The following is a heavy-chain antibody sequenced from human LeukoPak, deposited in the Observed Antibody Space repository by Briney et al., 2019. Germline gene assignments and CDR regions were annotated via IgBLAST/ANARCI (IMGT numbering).Heavy chain of an antibody. CDR2: IYYSGSS. CDR1: GGSISSYY. D-gene: IGHD3-10*01. Sequence: PSETLSLTCTVSGGSISSYYWSWIRQPPGKGLEWIGNIYYSGSSNYNPSLKSRVTISVDTSKNQFSLRLSSVTAADTAAYYCARQSYTAYYYYGMDVWGQGTTVTVSS. V-gene: IGHV4-59*08. CDR3: ARQSYTAYYYYGMDV. J-gene: IGHJ6*02.